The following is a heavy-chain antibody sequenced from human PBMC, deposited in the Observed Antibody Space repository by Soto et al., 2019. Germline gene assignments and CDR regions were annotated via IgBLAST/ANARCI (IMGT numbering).Heavy chain of an antibody. Sequence: SETLSLTCAVSGYSISSGYYWGWIRQPPGKGLQWIGSIYHSGSTYYNPSLKSRVTISVDTSKNQFSLKLSSVTAADPAVSYSARVSGEGARVRWFDPWDQVPLIPFST. CDR2: IYHSGST. J-gene: IGHJ5*02. V-gene: IGHV4-38-2*01. CDR3: ARVSGEGARVRWFDP. CDR1: GYSISSGYY. D-gene: IGHD4-17*01.